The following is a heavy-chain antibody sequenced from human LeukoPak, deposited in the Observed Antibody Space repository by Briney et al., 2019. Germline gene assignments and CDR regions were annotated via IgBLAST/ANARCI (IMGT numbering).Heavy chain of an antibody. D-gene: IGHD6-13*01. CDR2: IYYSGST. CDR1: GVSISNYY. CDR3: ARHGGYSSPYLH. J-gene: IGHJ1*01. Sequence: SETLSLTCAVSGVSISNYYWSWIRQPPGKGLECIGYIYYSGSTNYNPPLKNRVTISVDTSKNQFSLKLSSVTATDTAVYYCARHGGYSSPYLHWGQSTLVTVSS. V-gene: IGHV4-59*08.